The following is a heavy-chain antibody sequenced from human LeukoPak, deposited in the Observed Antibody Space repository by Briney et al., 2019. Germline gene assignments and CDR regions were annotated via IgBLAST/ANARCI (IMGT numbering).Heavy chain of an antibody. D-gene: IGHD3-22*01. CDR3: ARGKDYYGSSGYSNWFDP. Sequence: PSETLSLTCTVSGGSISSHYWSWIRQPPGKGLEWIGYIYYSGSTNYNPSLKSRVTISVDTSKNQFSLKLSSVTAADTAVYYCARGKDYYGSSGYSNWFDPWGQGTLVTVSS. CDR1: GGSISSHY. CDR2: IYYSGST. V-gene: IGHV4-59*11. J-gene: IGHJ5*02.